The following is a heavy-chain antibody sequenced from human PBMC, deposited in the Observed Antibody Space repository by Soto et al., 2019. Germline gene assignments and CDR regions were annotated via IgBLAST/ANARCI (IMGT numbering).Heavy chain of an antibody. CDR3: ARGGWTRDDSWSGYYTAYYFDY. J-gene: IGHJ4*02. CDR1: GYTFTGYY. V-gene: IGHV1-2*04. Sequence: ASVKVSCKASGYTFTGYYMHWVRQAPGQGLEWMGWINPNSGGTNYAQKFQGWVTMTRDTSISTAYMELSRLRSDDTAVYYCARGGWTRDDSWSGYYTAYYFDYWGQGTLVTVS. D-gene: IGHD3-3*01. CDR2: INPNSGGT.